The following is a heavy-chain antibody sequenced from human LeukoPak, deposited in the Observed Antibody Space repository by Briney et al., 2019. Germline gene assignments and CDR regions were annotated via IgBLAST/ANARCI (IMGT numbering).Heavy chain of an antibody. Sequence: GESLKISCKASGYSFSSYWIAWVRQMPGKGLEWMGIIYPGDSDTRYSPSFQGQVTISVDKSTSNAYLQWSSLKASDTAVYYCATGLGIAAADAFDIWGQGTMVTVSS. CDR2: IYPGDSDT. CDR1: GYSFSSYW. CDR3: ATGLGIAAADAFDI. D-gene: IGHD6-13*01. J-gene: IGHJ3*02. V-gene: IGHV5-51*01.